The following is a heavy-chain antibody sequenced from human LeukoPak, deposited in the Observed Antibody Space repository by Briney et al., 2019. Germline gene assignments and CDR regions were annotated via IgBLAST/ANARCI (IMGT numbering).Heavy chain of an antibody. V-gene: IGHV3-23*01. CDR2: LSASGGTT. CDR3: AKLIGDESF. J-gene: IGHJ4*02. Sequence: AGGSLRLSCAASGFPFSTYTVSWVRQAPGKGLEWVSSLSASGGTTNYADSVKGRFTISRDNSKNTLYLQMNSLRVEDKAVYYCAKLIGDESFWGQGTLVTVSS. CDR1: GFPFSTYT. D-gene: IGHD7-27*01.